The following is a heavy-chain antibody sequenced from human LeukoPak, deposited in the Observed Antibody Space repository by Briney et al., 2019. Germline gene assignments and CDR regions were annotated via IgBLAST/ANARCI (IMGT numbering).Heavy chain of an antibody. Sequence: GGSLRLSCAASGFTFSSDAMSWVRQAPGKGLEWVSGINWNGGSTGYADSVKGRFTISRDNAKNSLYLQMNSLRAEDKALYYCARGAAAGLYYYYYYMDVWGKGTTVTVSS. J-gene: IGHJ6*03. D-gene: IGHD6-13*01. CDR1: GFTFSSDA. CDR3: ARGAAAGLYYYYYYMDV. CDR2: INWNGGST. V-gene: IGHV3-20*04.